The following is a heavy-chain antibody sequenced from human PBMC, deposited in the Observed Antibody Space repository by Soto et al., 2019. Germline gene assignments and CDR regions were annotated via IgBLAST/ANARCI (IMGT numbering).Heavy chain of an antibody. CDR3: AREQAIVGSTTAYFDH. CDR2: ISAYNGNT. CDR1: GYTFTSYG. V-gene: IGHV1-18*01. J-gene: IGHJ4*02. Sequence: QVQLVQSGAEVKKPGASVKVSCKASGYTFTSYGISWVRQAPGQGLEWMGWISAYNGNTNYPQKLQGRVTRTTDTATSTAYMELRSLRSDDKVVDYCAREQAIVGSTTAYFDHLGQGTLVTVSS. D-gene: IGHD1-26*01.